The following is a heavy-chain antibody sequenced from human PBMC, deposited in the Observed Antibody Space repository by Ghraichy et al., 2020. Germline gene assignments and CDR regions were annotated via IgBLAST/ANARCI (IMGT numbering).Heavy chain of an antibody. Sequence: GGSLRLSCAASGFTFSSYWMSWVSQASGKGLDWVATIRQDGSEKHYVDSVEGRFTISRDNAYDALYLQMNSLRAEDTAVYYCVRGCGRASCPYYFDSWGQGTLVTVSS. J-gene: IGHJ4*02. D-gene: IGHD2-2*01. CDR3: VRGCGRASCPYYFDS. CDR1: GFTFSSYW. V-gene: IGHV3-7*01. CDR2: IRQDGSEK.